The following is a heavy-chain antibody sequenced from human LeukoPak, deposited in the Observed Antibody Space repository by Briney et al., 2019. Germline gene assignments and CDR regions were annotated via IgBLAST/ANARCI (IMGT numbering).Heavy chain of an antibody. CDR3: AVGYSSSWYSFNY. V-gene: IGHV4-31*03. CDR2: IYYSGST. CDR1: GGSISSGGYY. J-gene: IGHJ4*02. D-gene: IGHD6-13*01. Sequence: SETLSLTCTVSGGSISSGGYYWSWIRQHPGKGLEWIGYIYYSGSTYYNPSLKSRVTISVGTSKNQFSLKLSSVTAAGTAVYYCAVGYSSSWYSFNYWGQGTLVTVSS.